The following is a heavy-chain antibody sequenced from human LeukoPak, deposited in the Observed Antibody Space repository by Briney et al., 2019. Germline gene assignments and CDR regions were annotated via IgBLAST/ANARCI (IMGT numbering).Heavy chain of an antibody. V-gene: IGHV1-2*02. CDR2: INPNSGGT. CDR3: ARGSYDSSDYEYFQH. D-gene: IGHD3-22*01. Sequence: ASVKVSCKASGYTFTGYYMHWVRQAPGQGLEWMGWINPNSGGTNYAQKFQGRVTMTRDTSIITAYMELSRLRSDDTAVYFCARGSYDSSDYEYFQHWGQGTLVTVSS. CDR1: GYTFTGYY. J-gene: IGHJ1*01.